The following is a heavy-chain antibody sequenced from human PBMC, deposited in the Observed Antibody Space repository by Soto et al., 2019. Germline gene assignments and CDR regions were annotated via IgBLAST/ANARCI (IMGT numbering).Heavy chain of an antibody. D-gene: IGHD2-15*01. Sequence: QLQLQESGPGLVKPSETLSLTCTVSGGSISSSSYYWGWIRQPPGKGLEWIGSIYYSGSTYYNPSLKSRVTISVDTSKNQFSLKLSSVTAADTAVYYCARQGYCSGGSCYSAIYFDYWGQGTLVTVSS. CDR3: ARQGYCSGGSCYSAIYFDY. CDR1: GGSISSSSYY. CDR2: IYYSGST. J-gene: IGHJ4*02. V-gene: IGHV4-39*01.